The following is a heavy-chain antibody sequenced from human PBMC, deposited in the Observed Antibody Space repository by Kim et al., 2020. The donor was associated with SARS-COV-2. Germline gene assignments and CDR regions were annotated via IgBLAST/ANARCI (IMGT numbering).Heavy chain of an antibody. V-gene: IGHV6-1*01. J-gene: IGHJ6*02. CDR3: ARDQVGANGDYYGMDV. Sequence: SVKSRITINTDTSKNQCSLQLNSVTPEDTAVYYCARDQVGANGDYYGMDVWGQGTTVTVSS. D-gene: IGHD1-26*01.